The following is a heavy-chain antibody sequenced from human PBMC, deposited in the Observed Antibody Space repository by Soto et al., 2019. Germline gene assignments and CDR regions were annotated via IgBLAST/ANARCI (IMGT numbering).Heavy chain of an antibody. V-gene: IGHV1-69*04. D-gene: IGHD7-27*01. CDR2: IIPILGIA. CDR3: ASLTAFDT. J-gene: IGHJ3*02. CDR1: GYTFTSYD. Sequence: AASVKVSCKASGYTFTSYDMHWVRQAPGQGLEWMGRIIPILGIANYAQKFQCRVTITSDKSTSTAYMELSSLRSEDTAVYYCASLTAFDTWGQGTMVT.